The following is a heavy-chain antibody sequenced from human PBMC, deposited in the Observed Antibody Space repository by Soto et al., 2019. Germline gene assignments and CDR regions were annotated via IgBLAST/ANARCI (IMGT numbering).Heavy chain of an antibody. CDR2: ITTSGGST. CDR3: AKDFHLDFDWTLMDV. V-gene: IGHV3-23*01. CDR1: GFTCSSYA. Sequence: GGSLRLSFSASGFTCSSYAMSWVRQAPGKGLEWVSGITTSGGSTYYADYVKGRSTLSRDNSKNTLYLQMNSLRAEDTAVYYCAKDFHLDFDWTLMDVWGKGTTVTVSS. J-gene: IGHJ6*04. D-gene: IGHD3-9*01.